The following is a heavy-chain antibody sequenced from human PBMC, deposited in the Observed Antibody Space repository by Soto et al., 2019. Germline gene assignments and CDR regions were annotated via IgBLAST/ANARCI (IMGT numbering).Heavy chain of an antibody. V-gene: IGHV3-53*04. CDR1: GFSVSSQY. J-gene: IGHJ4*02. D-gene: IGHD1-26*01. Sequence: EVQVVESGGGLVQPGGSLRLSCAASGFSVSSQYMSWVRQAPGKGLEWVSVIYTDGGRNYADAVKGRFTISRDNSENTLYLQMSSLRTEDTAMYYCVKDPWEYWGQGTLVTGSS. CDR2: IYTDGGR. CDR3: VKDPWEY.